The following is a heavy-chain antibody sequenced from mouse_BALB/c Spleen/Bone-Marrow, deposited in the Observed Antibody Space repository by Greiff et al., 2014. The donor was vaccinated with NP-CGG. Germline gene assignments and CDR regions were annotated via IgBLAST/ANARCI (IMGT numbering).Heavy chain of an antibody. V-gene: IGHV1-69*02. J-gene: IGHJ2*01. D-gene: IGHD2-1*01. Sequence: VQLQQSGAELVKPGASVKLSCKASGYTFTSYWMHWVKQRPGQGLEWIGEIDPSDSYTNYNQKFKGKATLTVDKSSSTACMQLSSLTSEDSAVYYCARGLYGNSGYWGQGTTLTVSS. CDR2: IDPSDSYT. CDR1: GYTFTSYW. CDR3: ARGLYGNSGY.